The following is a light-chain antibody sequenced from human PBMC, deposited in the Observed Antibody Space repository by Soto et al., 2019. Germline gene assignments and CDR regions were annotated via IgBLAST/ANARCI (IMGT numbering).Light chain of an antibody. J-gene: IGLJ1*01. CDR2: EVS. Sequence: QSSLTQPRSASGSPGQSCTISCTGTSSDVGGYNYVSWYQQHPGKAPKLMIYEVSKRPSGVPDRFSGSKSGNTASLTVSGLQAEDEADYYRSSYAGSNNYVFGTGTKVTVL. CDR1: SSDVGGYNY. CDR3: SSYAGSNNYV. V-gene: IGLV2-8*01.